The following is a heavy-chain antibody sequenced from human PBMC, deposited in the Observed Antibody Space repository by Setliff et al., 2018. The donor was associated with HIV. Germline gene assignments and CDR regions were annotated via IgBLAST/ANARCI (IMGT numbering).Heavy chain of an antibody. D-gene: IGHD2-15*01. CDR2: IIPISGTA. J-gene: IGHJ6*02. CDR1: GGTFSNYG. Sequence: GASVKVSCKASGGTFSNYGMSWVRQAPGQGLEWMGGIIPISGTANYAQKFQGRVTITTDESTSTAYMELSGLRSEDTAVYYCAKTLPTLYPPHDYYFAMDVWGQGTTVTVSS. V-gene: IGHV1-69*05. CDR3: AKTLPTLYPPHDYYFAMDV.